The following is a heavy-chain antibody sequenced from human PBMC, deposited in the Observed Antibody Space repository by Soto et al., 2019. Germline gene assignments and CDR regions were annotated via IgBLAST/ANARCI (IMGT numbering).Heavy chain of an antibody. CDR2: IYYSGST. Sequence: TLSLTCTVSGGSISSGGYYRSWIRQHPGKGLEWIGYIYYSGSTYYNPSLKSRVTISVDTSKNQFSLKLSSVTAADTAVYYCARGEGDYDFWSGYLNYYYGMDVWGQGTTVTVSS. V-gene: IGHV4-31*03. CDR3: ARGEGDYDFWSGYLNYYYGMDV. CDR1: GGSISSGGYY. D-gene: IGHD3-3*01. J-gene: IGHJ6*02.